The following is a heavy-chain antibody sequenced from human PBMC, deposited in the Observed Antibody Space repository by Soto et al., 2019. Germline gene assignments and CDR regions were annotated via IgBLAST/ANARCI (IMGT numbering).Heavy chain of an antibody. CDR3: ARDAYGSSTSCFHV. CDR2: INADNGNT. Sequence: ASVKVSCKASGYTFTSYAMHWVRQAPGQRLEWMGWINADNGNTKYSQKFQGRVTITRDTSASTAYMELSSLRSEDTAVYYCARDAYGSSTSCFHVWGQGTLVTVSS. D-gene: IGHD2-2*01. CDR1: GYTFTSYA. V-gene: IGHV1-3*01. J-gene: IGHJ4*02.